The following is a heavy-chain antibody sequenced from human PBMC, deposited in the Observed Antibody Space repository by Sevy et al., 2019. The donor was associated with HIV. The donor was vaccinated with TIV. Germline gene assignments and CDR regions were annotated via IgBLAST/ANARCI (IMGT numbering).Heavy chain of an antibody. Sequence: GGSPRLSCSTSGFTFNSYWLTWVRQAPGKGLEWVANINQDGSEKNYADSVKGRFTISRDDAKNSLYLQMKSLRAEDTALYYCARNTYYLDTTGFGPFDLWGQGTLVTVSS. J-gene: IGHJ3*01. D-gene: IGHD3-22*01. V-gene: IGHV3-7*03. CDR1: GFTFNSYW. CDR2: INQDGSEK. CDR3: ARNTYYLDTTGFGPFDL.